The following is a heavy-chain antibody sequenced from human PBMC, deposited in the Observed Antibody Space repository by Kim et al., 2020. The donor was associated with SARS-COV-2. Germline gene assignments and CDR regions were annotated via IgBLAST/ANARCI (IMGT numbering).Heavy chain of an antibody. D-gene: IGHD3-9*01. Sequence: SETLSLTCTVSGGSISSGSYYWSWIRQPAGKGLEWIGRIYTSGSTNYNPSLKSRVTISVNTSKNQFSLKLSSVTAADTAVYYCARERFDLRWFDPWGQGTLVTVSS. CDR1: GGSISSGSYY. CDR2: IYTSGST. J-gene: IGHJ5*02. V-gene: IGHV4-61*02. CDR3: ARERFDLRWFDP.